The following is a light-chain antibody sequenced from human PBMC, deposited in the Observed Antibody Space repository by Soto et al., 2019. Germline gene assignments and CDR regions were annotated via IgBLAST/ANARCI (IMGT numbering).Light chain of an antibody. CDR1: SRDVGGYNY. CDR3: SSFTLSTYV. CDR2: DVT. V-gene: IGLV2-14*01. Sequence: ALTQPASVSGSPGQSITISCTGTSRDVGGYNYVSWYQHYPDKAPKLIIYDVTSRPSGVSDRFSGSKSGNTASLTISGLQPEDEAHYYCSSFTLSTYVFGSGTKVTVL. J-gene: IGLJ1*01.